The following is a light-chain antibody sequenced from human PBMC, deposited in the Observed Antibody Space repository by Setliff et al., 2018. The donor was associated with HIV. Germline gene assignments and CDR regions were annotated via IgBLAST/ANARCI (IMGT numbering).Light chain of an antibody. Sequence: QSALTQPPSVSGSPGQSVTISCTGTISDVGGYNRVSWYQQPPGTAPKLMIYDVSSRPSGVPDRFSGSKSGYTASLTISGLQAEDEADYYCSSYTSSSTPYVFGTGTKVTVL. J-gene: IGLJ1*01. CDR1: ISDVGGYNR. CDR3: SSYTSSSTPYV. CDR2: DVS. V-gene: IGLV2-18*02.